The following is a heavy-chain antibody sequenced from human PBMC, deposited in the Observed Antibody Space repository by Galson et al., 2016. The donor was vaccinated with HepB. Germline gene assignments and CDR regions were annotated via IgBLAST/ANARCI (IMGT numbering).Heavy chain of an antibody. CDR3: ARDRGYSGWSYFDY. V-gene: IGHV3-7*03. CDR2: IKQDGTET. D-gene: IGHD6-19*01. Sequence: SLRLSCAASEFTFRSFWMSWVRQAPGKGLEWVANIKQDGTETYYMDSVKGRFTISRDNAKNSLYLQMNSLRADDTAVYYCARDRGYSGWSYFDYWGQGTLVTVSS. CDR1: EFTFRSFW. J-gene: IGHJ4*02.